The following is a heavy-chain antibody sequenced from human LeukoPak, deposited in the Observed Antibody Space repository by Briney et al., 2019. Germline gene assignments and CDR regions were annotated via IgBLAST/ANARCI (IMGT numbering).Heavy chain of an antibody. V-gene: IGHV3-23*01. J-gene: IGHJ4*02. D-gene: IGHD7-27*01. Sequence: GGSLRLSCAASGFTFSSYTMSWIRQAPGKGLEWVSTITTSDGNTYYADSVKGRFTVSRDNSKNTLYLQMNSLRAEDTAVYYCAKDGGLWVSAHWGDSWGRGTLVTVSS. CDR2: ITTSDGNT. CDR1: GFTFSSYT. CDR3: AKDGGLWVSAHWGDS.